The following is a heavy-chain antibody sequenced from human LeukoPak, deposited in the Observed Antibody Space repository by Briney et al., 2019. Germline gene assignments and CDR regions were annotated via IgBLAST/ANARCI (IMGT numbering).Heavy chain of an antibody. V-gene: IGHV1-2*06. CDR2: INPNRGGT. J-gene: IGHJ4*02. D-gene: IGHD3-22*01. CDR3: ARAADSGSTYYFDY. Sequence: ASVKVSCKASGYTFTGYYMHWVRQAPGQGLEWMGRINPNRGGTNYAQKFQGRVTMTRDTSISTAYMELSRLRSDDTAVYYCARAADSGSTYYFDYWGQGTLVTVSS. CDR1: GYTFTGYY.